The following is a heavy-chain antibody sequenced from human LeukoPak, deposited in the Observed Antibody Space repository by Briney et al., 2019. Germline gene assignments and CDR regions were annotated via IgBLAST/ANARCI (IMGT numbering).Heavy chain of an antibody. Sequence: NPSETLSLTCAVYGGSFSGYYWSWIRQPPGKGLEWIGEINHSGSTNYNPSLKSRVTISVDTSKNQFSLKLSSVTAADTAVYYCARDGYYDSSGYGYWGQGTLVTVSS. J-gene: IGHJ4*02. V-gene: IGHV4-34*01. CDR1: GGSFSGYY. CDR3: ARDGYYDSSGYGY. CDR2: INHSGST. D-gene: IGHD3-22*01.